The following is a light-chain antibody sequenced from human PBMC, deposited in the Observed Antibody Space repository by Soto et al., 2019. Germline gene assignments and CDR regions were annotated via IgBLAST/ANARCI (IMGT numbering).Light chain of an antibody. V-gene: IGKV3-11*01. J-gene: IGKJ4*01. Sequence: ETVLTQSPATLSLSPGERATLSCRASESVDIYLAWYQQKPGQAPRLLIYHASNRATGIPARFSGSGSGTDFTLTISSLEPEESAVYYCQQRRNWPPLTFGGGTRVEIK. CDR2: HAS. CDR3: QQRRNWPPLT. CDR1: ESVDIY.